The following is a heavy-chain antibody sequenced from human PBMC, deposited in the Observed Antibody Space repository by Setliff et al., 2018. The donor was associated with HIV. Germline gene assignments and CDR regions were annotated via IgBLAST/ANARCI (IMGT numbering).Heavy chain of an antibody. V-gene: IGHV3-48*04. CDR1: GFTFSTYT. CDR2: ISSGSAM. D-gene: IGHD3-22*01. Sequence: HPGGSLRLSCAASGFTFSTYTMNWVRQAPGKGLEWVSSISSGSAMYYADFVEGRFTISRDNAKNSLYLQMNSLRAEDTAVYHCARGHYFKDVWGQGTTVTVS. J-gene: IGHJ6*02. CDR3: ARGHYFKDV.